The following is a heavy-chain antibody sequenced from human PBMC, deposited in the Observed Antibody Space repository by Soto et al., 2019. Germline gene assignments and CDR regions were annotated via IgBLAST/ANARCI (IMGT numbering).Heavy chain of an antibody. CDR3: AKTDRYIVAPFDYYYYMDV. Sequence: GGSLRLSCAASGFTFSSYAMSWVRQAPGKGLEWVSAISGSGGSTYYADSVKGRFTISRDNSKNTLYLQMNSLRAEDTAVYYCAKTDRYIVAPFDYYYYMDVWGKGTTVTVSS. V-gene: IGHV3-23*01. CDR2: ISGSGGST. D-gene: IGHD5-12*01. J-gene: IGHJ6*03. CDR1: GFTFSSYA.